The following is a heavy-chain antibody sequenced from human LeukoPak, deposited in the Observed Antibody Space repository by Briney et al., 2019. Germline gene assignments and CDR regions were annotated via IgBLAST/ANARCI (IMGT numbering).Heavy chain of an antibody. J-gene: IGHJ4*02. V-gene: IGHV3-53*01. CDR3: AREPERKPYHYDSSGYYFDY. CDR2: IYSGDNT. D-gene: IGHD3-22*01. CDR1: GLTVSSNY. Sequence: PGGSLRLSCAASGLTVSSNYMSWVRQAPGKGLEWVSVIYSGDNTFYADSVKGRFTISRDNSKNTLYLQMNSLRAEDTAVYYCAREPERKPYHYDSSGYYFDYWGQGTLVTVSS.